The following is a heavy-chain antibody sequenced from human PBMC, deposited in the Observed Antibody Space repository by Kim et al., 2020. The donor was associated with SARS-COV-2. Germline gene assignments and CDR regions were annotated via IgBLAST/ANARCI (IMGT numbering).Heavy chain of an antibody. Sequence: PSLQGQVTISVDTSKHQFSLTLSSVTAADTAVYYCARDTPHLFSYSGMDVWGQGTTVTVSS. CDR3: ARDTPHLFSYSGMDV. J-gene: IGHJ6*02. V-gene: IGHV4-59*01.